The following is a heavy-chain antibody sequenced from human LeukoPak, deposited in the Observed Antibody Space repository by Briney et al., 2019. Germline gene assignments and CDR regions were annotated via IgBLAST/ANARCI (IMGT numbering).Heavy chain of an antibody. CDR3: ARMWCGGDCFNDYYYGMDV. Sequence: ASETLSLTCTVSGGSISSISYYWGRIRQPPGKGLEWIGYIYYSGSTNYNPSLKSRVTISVDTSKNQFSLKLSSATAADTAVYYCARMWCGGDCFNDYYYGMDVWGQGTTVTVSS. CDR2: IYYSGST. V-gene: IGHV4-61*05. J-gene: IGHJ6*02. D-gene: IGHD2-21*02. CDR1: GGSISSISYY.